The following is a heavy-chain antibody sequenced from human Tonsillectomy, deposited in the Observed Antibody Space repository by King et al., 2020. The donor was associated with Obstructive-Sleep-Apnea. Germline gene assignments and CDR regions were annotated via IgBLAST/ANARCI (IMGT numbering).Heavy chain of an antibody. D-gene: IGHD3-3*01. CDR3: ARVGFYDFWSGLYYFDY. Sequence: VQLVESGGGLVKPGGSLRLSCAASGFTFRSYSMNWVRQAPRKGLEWVSSIISSSSNMFYADSVKGRFTVSRDNAKNSLYLQMNSLRVEDTAVYYCARVGFYDFWSGLYYFDYWGQGTLVTVSA. V-gene: IGHV3-21*01. CDR2: IISSSSNM. CDR1: GFTFRSYS. J-gene: IGHJ4*02.